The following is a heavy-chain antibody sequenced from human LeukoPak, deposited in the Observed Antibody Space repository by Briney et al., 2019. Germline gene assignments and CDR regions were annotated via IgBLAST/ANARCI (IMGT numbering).Heavy chain of an antibody. CDR2: INHSGST. Sequence: SETLSLTCAVYGGSISGYYWSWIRHPPGMGLEWIGEINHSGSTNYVPSTKSRVTISVDTSKNQFSLKLSSVTAADTAVYYCAGGPVTTFYWGQGTLVTVSS. D-gene: IGHD4-17*01. J-gene: IGHJ4*02. V-gene: IGHV4-34*01. CDR3: AGGPVTTFY. CDR1: GGSISGYY.